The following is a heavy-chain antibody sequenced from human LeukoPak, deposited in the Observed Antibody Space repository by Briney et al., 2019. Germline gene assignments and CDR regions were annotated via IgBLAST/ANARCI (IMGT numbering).Heavy chain of an antibody. CDR2: IIPILGIA. CDR1: GGTFSSYA. Sequence: SVKVSCKASGGTFSSYAISWVRQAPGQGLEWMGRIIPILGIANYAQKFQGRVTITADKSTSTAYMELSSLRSEDTAVYYCARGRGYSYGSTTPLFDYWGQGTLVTISS. CDR3: ARGRGYSYGSTTPLFDY. D-gene: IGHD5-18*01. J-gene: IGHJ4*02. V-gene: IGHV1-69*04.